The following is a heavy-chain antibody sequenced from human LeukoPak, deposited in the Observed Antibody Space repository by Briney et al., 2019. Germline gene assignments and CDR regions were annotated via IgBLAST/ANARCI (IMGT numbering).Heavy chain of an antibody. CDR1: GYTFTSYG. CDR2: ISAYNGNT. Sequence: GASVKVSCKASGYTFTSYGISWVRRAPGQGLEWMGWISAYNGNTNYAQKLQGRVTMTTDTSTSTAYMELRSLRSGDTAVYYCARDALGYCSSTSCYLRRAFDIWGQGTMVTVSS. V-gene: IGHV1-18*01. D-gene: IGHD2-2*01. CDR3: ARDALGYCSSTSCYLRRAFDI. J-gene: IGHJ3*02.